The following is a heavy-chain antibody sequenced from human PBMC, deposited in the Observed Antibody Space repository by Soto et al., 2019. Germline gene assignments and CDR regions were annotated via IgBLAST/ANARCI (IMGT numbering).Heavy chain of an antibody. CDR3: ARHKRDLRFLEWSYYFDY. Sequence: QVQLVESGGGVVQPGRSLRLSCAASGFTFSSYAIHWVRPAPGKGLEWVALISYDGSNKYYADSVKGRFTISRDNSKNTLYLQMNSLRAEDTAVYYCARHKRDLRFLEWSYYFDYWGQGTLVTVSS. CDR1: GFTFSSYA. V-gene: IGHV3-30-3*01. J-gene: IGHJ4*02. CDR2: ISYDGSNK. D-gene: IGHD3-3*01.